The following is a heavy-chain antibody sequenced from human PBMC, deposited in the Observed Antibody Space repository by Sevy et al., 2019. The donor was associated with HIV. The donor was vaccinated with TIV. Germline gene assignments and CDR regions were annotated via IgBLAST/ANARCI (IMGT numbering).Heavy chain of an antibody. V-gene: IGHV3-64D*06. D-gene: IGHD6-19*01. Sequence: GGSLRLSCSASGFTFSSYAMHWVRQAPGKGLEYVSAISSNGGSTYYADSVKGRFTISRDNSKNTLYLQMSSLRAEDTAVYYCVKGEGIYGSGWYCAFDIWGQGTMVTVSS. CDR1: GFTFSSYA. J-gene: IGHJ3*02. CDR3: VKGEGIYGSGWYCAFDI. CDR2: ISSNGGST.